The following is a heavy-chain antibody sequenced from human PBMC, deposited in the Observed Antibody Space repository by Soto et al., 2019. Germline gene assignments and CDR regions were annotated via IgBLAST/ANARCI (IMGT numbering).Heavy chain of an antibody. CDR1: GFTFSSYG. J-gene: IGHJ4*02. CDR3: AKDGGYCSGGSCYPFFDH. Sequence: QVQLVESGGGVVQPGRSLRLSCAASGFTFSSYGMHWVRQAPGKGLEWVAVISYDGSNKYYADSVKGRFTIYRDNSKKTLYLQMNSLRAEDTAVYYCAKDGGYCSGGSCYPFFDHWGQGPLVTVSS. V-gene: IGHV3-30*18. CDR2: ISYDGSNK. D-gene: IGHD2-15*01.